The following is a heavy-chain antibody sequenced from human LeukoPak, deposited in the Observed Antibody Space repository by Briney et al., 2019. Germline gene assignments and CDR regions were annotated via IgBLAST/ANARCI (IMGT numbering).Heavy chain of an antibody. Sequence: ASVKVSCKASGYTFTSYYMHWVRQAPGQGLEWMGIINPSGGSTSYAQKFQGRVTVTRDTSTSTVYMELSSLRSEDTAVYYCARDHFNGYYGMDVWGQGTTVTVSS. CDR3: ARDHFNGYYGMDV. J-gene: IGHJ6*02. D-gene: IGHD2/OR15-2a*01. V-gene: IGHV1-46*01. CDR1: GYTFTSYY. CDR2: INPSGGST.